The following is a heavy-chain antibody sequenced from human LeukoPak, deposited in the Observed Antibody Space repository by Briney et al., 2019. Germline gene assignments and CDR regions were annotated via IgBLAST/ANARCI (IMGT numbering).Heavy chain of an antibody. J-gene: IGHJ4*02. Sequence: GGSLRLSCAASGFKFSSYGIHWVRQAPGKGLEWVAVIWYDGSKKYYADSVKGRFTISRDNSKNTLSLQMNSLRAEDTAVYYCARENTMVRGVTLYYFDYWGQGTLVTVSS. CDR1: GFKFSSYG. V-gene: IGHV3-33*01. D-gene: IGHD3-10*01. CDR2: IWYDGSKK. CDR3: ARENTMVRGVTLYYFDY.